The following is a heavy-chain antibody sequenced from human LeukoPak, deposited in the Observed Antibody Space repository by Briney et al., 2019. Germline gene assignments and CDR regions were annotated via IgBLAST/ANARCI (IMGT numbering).Heavy chain of an antibody. CDR2: ISYDGSNK. CDR3: ATNDYDFFGYGMDV. Sequence: PGRSLRLSCAASGFTFSSYAMHWVRQAPGKGLEWVAVISYDGSNKYYADSVKGRFTISRDNSKNTLYLQMNSLRAEDTAVYYCATNDYDFFGYGMDVWGQGTTVTVSS. J-gene: IGHJ6*02. V-gene: IGHV3-30-3*01. CDR1: GFTFSSYA. D-gene: IGHD3-3*01.